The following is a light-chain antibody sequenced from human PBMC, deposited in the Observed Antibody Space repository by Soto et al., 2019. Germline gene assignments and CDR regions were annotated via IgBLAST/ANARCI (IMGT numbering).Light chain of an antibody. V-gene: IGKV3-20*01. Sequence: EIVLTQSPGTLSFSPGDIATLSCMASQSVSSSYLAWYQQKPGQAPRLLIYGASSRATGIPDRFSGSGSGTDFTLTISRLEPEDFAVYYCQQYGSSPETFGQGTKVDIK. CDR3: QQYGSSPET. J-gene: IGKJ1*01. CDR1: QSVSSSY. CDR2: GAS.